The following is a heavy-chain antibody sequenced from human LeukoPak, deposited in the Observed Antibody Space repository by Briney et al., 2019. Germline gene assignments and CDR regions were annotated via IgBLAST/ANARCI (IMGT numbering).Heavy chain of an antibody. J-gene: IGHJ3*02. CDR3: ARDLDGDQGAVRAFDI. CDR2: IYYSGST. D-gene: IGHD4-17*01. Sequence: SETLSLTCTVSGGSISSYYWSWIRQPPGKGLEWIGYIYYSGSTNYNPSLKSRVTISVDTSKNQFSLKLSSVTAADTAVHYCARDLDGDQGAVRAFDIWGQGTMVSVSS. CDR1: GGSISSYY. V-gene: IGHV4-59*01.